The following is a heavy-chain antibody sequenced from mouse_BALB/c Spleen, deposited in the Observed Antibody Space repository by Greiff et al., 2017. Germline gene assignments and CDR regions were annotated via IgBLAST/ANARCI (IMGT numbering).Heavy chain of an antibody. J-gene: IGHJ2*01. CDR3: ARSQYGNYEDY. V-gene: IGHV5-17*02. D-gene: IGHD2-10*02. CDR2: ISSGSSTI. CDR1: GFTFSSFG. Sequence: EVKLVESGGGLVQPGGSRKLPCEASGFTFSSFGMHWVRQAPEKGLGWVAYISSGSSTIYYADTVKGRFTISRDNPKNTLFLQMTSLRSEDTAMYYCARSQYGNYEDYWGQGTTRTVSS.